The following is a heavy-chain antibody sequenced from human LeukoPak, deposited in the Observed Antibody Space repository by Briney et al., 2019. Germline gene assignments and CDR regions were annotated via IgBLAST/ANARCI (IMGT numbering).Heavy chain of an antibody. CDR2: ISYDGSNK. J-gene: IGHJ4*02. Sequence: GGSLRLSCAASGFTFSSYAMHWVRQAPGKGLEWVAVISYDGSNKYYADSVKGRFTISRDNSKNTLYLQMNSLRAEDTAVYYCARDRDTAMVRVDYWGQGTLVTVSS. D-gene: IGHD5-18*01. CDR3: ARDRDTAMVRVDY. V-gene: IGHV3-30-3*01. CDR1: GFTFSSYA.